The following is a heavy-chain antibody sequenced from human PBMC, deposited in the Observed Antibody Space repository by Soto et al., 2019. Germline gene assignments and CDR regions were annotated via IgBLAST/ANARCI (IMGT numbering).Heavy chain of an antibody. D-gene: IGHD3-10*01. Sequence: EVQLVESGGGLVKPGGSLRLSCVVSGFTFSSYSMNWVRQAPGKGLEWVSSISSSSIYIYYADSVKGRFTISRDNAKNSVYLQMNSLRAEDTAVYYCARDFKESQYYYYCMDVLGKGTTVTVSS. CDR3: ARDFKESQYYYYCMDV. CDR1: GFTFSSYS. J-gene: IGHJ6*03. CDR2: ISSSSIYI. V-gene: IGHV3-21*06.